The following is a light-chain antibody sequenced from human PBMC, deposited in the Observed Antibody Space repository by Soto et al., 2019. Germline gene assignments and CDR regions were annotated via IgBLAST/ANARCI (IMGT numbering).Light chain of an antibody. Sequence: DFQMTRSPSSLPASVGATAPPTCRASQGFTNYLAWYQQKPGKAPKLLIYAASTLQSGVPPRLSGSGSGTHFTLTISSLQPEDAATYYCQKYNTAPYTFGQGTRLEIK. CDR1: QGFTNY. CDR3: QKYNTAPYT. V-gene: IGKV1-27*01. J-gene: IGKJ5*01. CDR2: AAS.